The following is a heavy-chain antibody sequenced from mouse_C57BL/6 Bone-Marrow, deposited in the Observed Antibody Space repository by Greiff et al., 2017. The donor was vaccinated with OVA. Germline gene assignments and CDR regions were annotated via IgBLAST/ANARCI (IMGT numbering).Heavy chain of an antibody. CDR3: ARDYCGSSYWYFDV. D-gene: IGHD1-1*01. CDR2: IYPGSGNT. Sequence: QVQLQQSGAELVRPGASVKLSCKASGYTFTDYYINWVKQRPGQGLEWIARIYPGSGNTYYNEKFKGKATLTAEKSSSTAYMQLSSLTSEDSAVYFCARDYCGSSYWYFDVWGTGTTVTVSS. J-gene: IGHJ1*03. CDR1: GYTFTDYY. V-gene: IGHV1-76*01.